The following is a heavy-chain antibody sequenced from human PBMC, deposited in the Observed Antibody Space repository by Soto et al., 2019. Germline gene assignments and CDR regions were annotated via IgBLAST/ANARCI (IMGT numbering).Heavy chain of an antibody. D-gene: IGHD6-19*01. CDR3: TVPPSRQGQWLVY. CDR2: IYHSGST. CDR1: GGSITSSNW. J-gene: IGHJ4*02. V-gene: IGHV4-4*02. Sequence: SETLSLNCAVSGGSITSSNWWTWVRQPPGKGLEWIGEIYHSGSTNYNPSLKSRVTISVDKSNNQFSLNLNSVTAADTAVYYCTVPPSRQGQWLVYSGQGTLVTVSS.